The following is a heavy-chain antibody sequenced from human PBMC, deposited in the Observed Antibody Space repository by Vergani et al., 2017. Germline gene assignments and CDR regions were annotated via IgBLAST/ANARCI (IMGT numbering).Heavy chain of an antibody. V-gene: IGHV1-69*01. CDR1: GGTFSSYA. CDR3: ADGVKSNSGSSEWDPLDYDPLRTATTLSFDY. Sequence: QVQLVQSGAEVKKPGSSVKVSCKASGGTFSSYAISWVRQAPGQGLEWMGGINPIFGTANYAQKVQGRVTITADESTSTAYMELSSLRSEDTAVYYCADGVKSNSGSSEWDPLDYDPLRTATTLSFDYGGQGTLVTVSS. J-gene: IGHJ4*02. CDR2: INPIFGTA. D-gene: IGHD1-26*01.